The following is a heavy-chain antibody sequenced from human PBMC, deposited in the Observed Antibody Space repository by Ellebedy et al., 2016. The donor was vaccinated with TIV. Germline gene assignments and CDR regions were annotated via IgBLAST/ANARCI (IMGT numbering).Heavy chain of an antibody. CDR2: IKPDGSEK. J-gene: IGHJ6*02. CDR3: AREKPAAGRDYFHYYGMDV. CDR1: GFTFSNYW. Sequence: GESLKISXAASGFTFSNYWMSWVRQAPGKGLEWVANIKPDGSEKYYVDSVKGRFTISRENAKNSLYLQMNSLRAEDTAVYYCAREKPAAGRDYFHYYGMDVWGQGTTVTVSS. D-gene: IGHD6-13*01. V-gene: IGHV3-7*03.